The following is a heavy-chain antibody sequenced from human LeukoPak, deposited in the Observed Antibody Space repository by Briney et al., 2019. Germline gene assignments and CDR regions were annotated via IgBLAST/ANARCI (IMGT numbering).Heavy chain of an antibody. D-gene: IGHD3-22*01. J-gene: IGHJ5*02. CDR2: IYYSGSN. CDR3: AILPARDTYYYDTIGYYRPGVT. V-gene: IGHV4-39*07. CDR1: GGSISSSHYY. Sequence: SETLSLTCNVFGGSISSSHYYWGWIRQPPGKGLEWIGSIYYSGSNYYNPSLRTRVTFSVDTSKNQFSLKLSSVTAADTAVYYCAILPARDTYYYDTIGYYRPGVTWGQGTLVTVSS.